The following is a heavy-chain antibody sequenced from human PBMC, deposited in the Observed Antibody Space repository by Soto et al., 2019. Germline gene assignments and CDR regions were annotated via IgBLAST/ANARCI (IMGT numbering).Heavy chain of an antibody. CDR2: ISYDGSNK. J-gene: IGHJ4*02. CDR1: GFAFSSYA. V-gene: IGHV3-30-3*01. CDR3: ARAYEGDYFDY. D-gene: IGHD3-16*01. Sequence: GGSLRLSCAASGFAFSSYAMHWVRQAPGKGLEWVAVISYDGSNKYYADSVKGRFTISRDNSKNTLYLQMNSLRAEDTAVYYCARAYEGDYFDYWGQGTLVTVSS.